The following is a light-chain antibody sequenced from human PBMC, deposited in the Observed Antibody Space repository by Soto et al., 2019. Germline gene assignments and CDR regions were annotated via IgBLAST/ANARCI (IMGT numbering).Light chain of an antibody. CDR3: QKYNSAPLT. Sequence: DIQMTQSPSSLSASGGGRVTSGCRASQGISNYLAWYQQKPGKVPKLLIYAASTLQSGVPSRFIGSGSGTDFTLTISSLQPEDVATYYCQKYNSAPLTFGGGTKVDIK. CDR1: QGISNY. V-gene: IGKV1-27*01. CDR2: AAS. J-gene: IGKJ4*01.